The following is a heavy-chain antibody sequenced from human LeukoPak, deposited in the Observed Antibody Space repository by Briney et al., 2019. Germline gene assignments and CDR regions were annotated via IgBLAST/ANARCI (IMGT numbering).Heavy chain of an antibody. J-gene: IGHJ4*02. CDR3: ARDGVSCSSASCYFDY. Sequence: PGGSLRLSCAASGFTFSSYAMSWVRQAPGKGLEWVSSIGSRTTYIYYADSVKGRLTISRDNAKNSLYLQMDSLRAEDTAVYYCARDGVSCSSASCYFDYWGQGTLVTVSS. V-gene: IGHV3-21*01. D-gene: IGHD2-2*01. CDR1: GFTFSSYA. CDR2: IGSRTTYI.